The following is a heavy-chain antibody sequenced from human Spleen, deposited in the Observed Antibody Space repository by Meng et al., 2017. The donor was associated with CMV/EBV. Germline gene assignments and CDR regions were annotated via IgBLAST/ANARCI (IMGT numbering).Heavy chain of an antibody. D-gene: IGHD2-21*01. J-gene: IGHJ1*01. CDR3: ARGGMVVIVEEYFHH. CDR2: ISSSSSYI. CDR1: GFTFSSYS. V-gene: IGHV3-21*01. Sequence: GGSLRLSCAASGFTFSSYSMNWVRQAPGKGLEWVSSISSSSSYIYYADSVKGRFTISRDNAKNTLYLQMNSLTPNDTGVYYCARGGMVVIVEEYFHHWGQGTLVTVSS.